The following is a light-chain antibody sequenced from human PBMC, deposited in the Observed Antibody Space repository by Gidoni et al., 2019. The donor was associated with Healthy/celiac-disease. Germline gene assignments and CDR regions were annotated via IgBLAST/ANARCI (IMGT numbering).Light chain of an antibody. CDR1: SSNIGAGYD. CDR2: GNS. CDR3: QSYDSSLSGSTV. Sequence: QSVLTQPPSVSGAPGQRVTISCTGSSSNIGAGYDVHWYQQLPGTAPKLLIYGNSHRPSGVPDRFSGSKSGTSASLAITGLQAEDEADYYCQSYDSSLSGSTVFGGGTKLTVL. V-gene: IGLV1-40*01. J-gene: IGLJ2*01.